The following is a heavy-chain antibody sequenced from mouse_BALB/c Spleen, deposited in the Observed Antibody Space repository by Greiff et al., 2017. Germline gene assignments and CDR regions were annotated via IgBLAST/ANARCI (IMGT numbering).Heavy chain of an antibody. CDR1: GFSLTSYG. CDR2: IWAGGST. D-gene: IGHD2-1*01. Sequence: VQLVESGPGLVAPSQSLSITCTVSGFSLTSYGVHWVRQPPGKGLEWLGVIWAGGSTNYNSALMSRLSISKDNSKSQVFLKMNSLQTDDTAMYYCARDNYGNFYAMDYWGQGTSVTVSS. CDR3: ARDNYGNFYAMDY. V-gene: IGHV2-9*02. J-gene: IGHJ4*01.